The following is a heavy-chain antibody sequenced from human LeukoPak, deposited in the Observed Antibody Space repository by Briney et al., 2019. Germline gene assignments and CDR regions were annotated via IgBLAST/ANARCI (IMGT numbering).Heavy chain of an antibody. CDR3: ARGYARFGNYYFDY. V-gene: IGHV3-48*01. CDR1: GFTFSSYS. J-gene: IGHJ4*02. D-gene: IGHD3-10*01. CDR2: ISSSSSTI. Sequence: GGSLRLSCAASGFTFSSYSMNWVRQAPGKGLEWVSYISSSSSTIYYADSVKGRFTISRDNAKNSLYLQMNSLRAEDTAVYYCARGYARFGNYYFDYWGQGTLVTVSS.